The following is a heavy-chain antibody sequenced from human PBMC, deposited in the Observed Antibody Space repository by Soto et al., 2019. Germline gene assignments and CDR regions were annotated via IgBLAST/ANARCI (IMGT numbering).Heavy chain of an antibody. V-gene: IGHV2-70*01. CDR1: GFSLSSSGMC. D-gene: IGHD1-1*01. J-gene: IGHJ6*02. Sequence: SGPTLVNPTQTLTLTCSFSGFSLSSSGMCVSWIRQPPGKTLECLALIDCDDDNYYSTSLRTRLTISKDTSKNQVVLTMTNMDPADTGTYYCVRISTAIDGVWNHNGIDVWAQGTTVTVSS. CDR3: VRISTAIDGVWNHNGIDV. CDR2: IDCDDDN.